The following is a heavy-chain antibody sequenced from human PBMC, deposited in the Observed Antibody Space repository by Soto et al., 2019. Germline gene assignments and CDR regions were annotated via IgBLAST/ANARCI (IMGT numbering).Heavy chain of an antibody. CDR1: GYTFTGYY. CDR2: INPNSGGT. J-gene: IGHJ5*02. V-gene: IGHV1-2*02. Sequence: QVQLVQSGAEVKKPGASVKVSCKASGYTFTGYYLHWVRQAPGQGLEWMGWINPNSGGTNYAQKFQGMVPITRNTSTITAYMELSSLISDDTAVYYCAKDRACFDPWGQGTLVTVSS. CDR3: AKDRACFDP.